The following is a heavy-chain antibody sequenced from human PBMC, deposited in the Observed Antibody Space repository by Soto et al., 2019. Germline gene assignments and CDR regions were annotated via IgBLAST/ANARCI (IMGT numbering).Heavy chain of an antibody. CDR1: GYTFTSYG. CDR3: ARFMTYYYDSSGYYASD. Sequence: QVQLVQSGAEVKKPGASVKVSCKASGYTFTSYGISWVRQTPGQGLEWMGWISAYNGNTNYAQKLQGRVTMTTDTSTSTAYMELRSLRSDDTAVYYCARFMTYYYDSSGYYASDWGQGTLVTVSS. D-gene: IGHD3-22*01. CDR2: ISAYNGNT. J-gene: IGHJ4*02. V-gene: IGHV1-18*01.